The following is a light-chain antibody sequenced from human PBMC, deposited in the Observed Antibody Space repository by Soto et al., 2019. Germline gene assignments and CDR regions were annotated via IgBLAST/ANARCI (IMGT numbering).Light chain of an antibody. CDR3: SSYTSSDTWV. CDR2: EVT. V-gene: IGLV2-14*01. J-gene: IGLJ3*02. Sequence: QSALTQPASVSGSPGQSITISCAGTSSDVGGYNYVSWYQHHPGKAPKLMIYEVTNRPSGVSNRFSGSKSGNTASLTISGLQGGGEADYYCSSYTSSDTWVFGGGTKLTVL. CDR1: SSDVGGYNY.